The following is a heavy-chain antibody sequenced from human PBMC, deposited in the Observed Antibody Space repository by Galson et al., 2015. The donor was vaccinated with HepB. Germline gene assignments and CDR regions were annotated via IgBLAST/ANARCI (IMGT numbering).Heavy chain of an antibody. V-gene: IGHV5-51*01. CDR1: GYSFSSYW. Sequence: QSGAEVKKPGESLKISCKGSGYSFSSYWIGWVRQMPGKGLEWMGIIYPGDSDTTYSPSFQGQVTFSADKSINTAYLQWRSLKASDTAMYYCARRPYYDFLTGYYPFDYWGQGTLVTVSS. D-gene: IGHD3-9*01. CDR2: IYPGDSDT. CDR3: ARRPYYDFLTGYYPFDY. J-gene: IGHJ4*02.